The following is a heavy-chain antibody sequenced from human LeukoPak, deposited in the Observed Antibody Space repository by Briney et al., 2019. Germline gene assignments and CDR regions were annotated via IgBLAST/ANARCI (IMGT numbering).Heavy chain of an antibody. CDR1: GFTFSSYS. Sequence: PGGSLRLSCAASGFTFSSYSMSWVRQAPGKGLEWLSYIDSSSSAIHYADSVRGRFTISRDNAKNSLYLQMNSLRDEDTAVYYCARGYPADSWGQGTLVTVSS. J-gene: IGHJ5*01. V-gene: IGHV3-48*02. D-gene: IGHD1-1*01. CDR2: IDSSSSAI. CDR3: ARGYPADS.